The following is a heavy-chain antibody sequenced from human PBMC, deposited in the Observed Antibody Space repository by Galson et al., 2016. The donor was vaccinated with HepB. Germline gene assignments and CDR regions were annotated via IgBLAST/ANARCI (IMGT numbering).Heavy chain of an antibody. J-gene: IGHJ4*02. CDR2: VHPGDSQT. V-gene: IGHV5-51*01. D-gene: IGHD1-1*01. CDR1: GYSLYNYW. CDR3: AVPGHATKDGLVPLDF. Sequence: QSGAEVKKPGQSLKISCQPSGYSLYNYWIAWVRQMSGEGLEWMGVVHPGDSQTRYNPSFQGQVTISFDHSTATAYLQWRSLRASDTAMYYCAVPGHATKDGLVPLDFWGQGTLVTVSS.